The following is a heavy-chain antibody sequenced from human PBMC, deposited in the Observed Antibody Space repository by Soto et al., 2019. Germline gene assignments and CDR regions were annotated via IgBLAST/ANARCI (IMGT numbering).Heavy chain of an antibody. J-gene: IGHJ5*02. V-gene: IGHV4-34*01. CDR1: GGSFSAYY. Sequence: SETLSLTCAVYGGSFSAYYWSWIRQPPGKGLEWIGEINHSGGTSYNPSLKSRVTISVDTSKSQFSLKLTSVTAADRAVYYCARGSVDKVDRSGFDESWGKGT. CDR3: ARGSVDKVDRSGFDES. CDR2: INHSGGT. D-gene: IGHD3-22*01.